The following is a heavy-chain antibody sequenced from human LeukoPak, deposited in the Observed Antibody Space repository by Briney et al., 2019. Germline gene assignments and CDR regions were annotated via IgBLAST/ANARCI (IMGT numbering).Heavy chain of an antibody. CDR2: IKYDGSEY. D-gene: IGHD3-22*01. CDR1: GFTFSNSL. J-gene: IGHJ4*02. V-gene: IGHV3-7*01. Sequence: GGSLRLSCAVSGFTFSNSLMSWVRQAPGKGLEWVANIKYDGSEYYYVDSVKGRFTISRDNAKNSLYLQMSSLRSEDTAVYYCARGIDGYYDYWGQGTLVTVSS. CDR3: ARGIDGYYDY.